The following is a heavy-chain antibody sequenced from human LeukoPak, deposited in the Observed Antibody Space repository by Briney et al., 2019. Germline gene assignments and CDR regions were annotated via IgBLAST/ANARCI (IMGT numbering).Heavy chain of an antibody. Sequence: SETLSLTCSISGGSITSSDYWGWISQPPGMGLEWIGSMSYSGNTYYNPSLKSRVTISVDTSKNQLSLKLSSVTAADTAVYYCATDSVGDTTAFDYWGQGTLVTVSS. CDR2: MSYSGNT. J-gene: IGHJ4*02. V-gene: IGHV4-39*01. D-gene: IGHD1-26*01. CDR1: GGSITSSDY. CDR3: ATDSVGDTTAFDY.